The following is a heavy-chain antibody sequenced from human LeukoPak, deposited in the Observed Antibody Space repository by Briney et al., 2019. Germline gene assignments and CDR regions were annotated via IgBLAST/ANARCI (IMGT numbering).Heavy chain of an antibody. V-gene: IGHV3-66*04. CDR3: VKLFTYYYGSGSFPDY. CDR2: IYTGGST. CDR1: GFTISSNY. J-gene: IGHJ4*02. Sequence: PGGSLRLSCAASGFTISSNYMSWVRQAPGKGLEWVSVIYTGGSTSYADSVKGRFTISRDNSKNTLYLQMSSLRPEDTAVFYCVKLFTYYYGSGSFPDYWGQGTLVTVSS. D-gene: IGHD3-10*01.